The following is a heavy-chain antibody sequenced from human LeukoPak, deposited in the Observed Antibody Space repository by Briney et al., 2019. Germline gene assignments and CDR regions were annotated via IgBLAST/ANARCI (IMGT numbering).Heavy chain of an antibody. D-gene: IGHD6-19*01. CDR2: IDPNSGDT. Sequence: ASVKVSCKASGYTFSSYDINWVRQATGQGLEWMGWIDPNSGDTSYAQKYQGRVTMTRNTSINTVYMALSSLTSDDTAVYYCARAEWLVVGYYYYMDVWGKGTTVTVSS. V-gene: IGHV1-8*01. CDR3: ARAEWLVVGYYYYMDV. CDR1: GYTFSSYD. J-gene: IGHJ6*03.